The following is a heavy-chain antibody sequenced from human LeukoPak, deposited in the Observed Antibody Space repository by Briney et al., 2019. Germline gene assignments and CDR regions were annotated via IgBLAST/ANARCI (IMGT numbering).Heavy chain of an antibody. J-gene: IGHJ4*02. CDR3: AKVGL. Sequence: PGRSLRLSCVASGFIFGDYARHWVRQTPEKGLEWVSGISWKSDRIVYADSVKGRFTISRDNAKKTLYLQMNNLRPDDTALYYCAKVGLWGQGTLVTVSS. V-gene: IGHV3-9*01. CDR2: ISWKSDRI. CDR1: GFIFGDYA.